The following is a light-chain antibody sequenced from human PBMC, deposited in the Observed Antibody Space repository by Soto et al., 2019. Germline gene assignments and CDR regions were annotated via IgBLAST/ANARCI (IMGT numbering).Light chain of an antibody. Sequence: QSALTQPASVSGSPGQSITISCTGTSSDVGGYNYVSWYQHYPGKAPKLMICEVSNRPSGVSNRFSGSKSGNTASLTISGLRAEDEAEYYCSSYTNINTRACVFGTGTKLTVL. CDR1: SSDVGGYNY. CDR2: EVS. V-gene: IGLV2-14*01. J-gene: IGLJ1*01. CDR3: SSYTNINTRACV.